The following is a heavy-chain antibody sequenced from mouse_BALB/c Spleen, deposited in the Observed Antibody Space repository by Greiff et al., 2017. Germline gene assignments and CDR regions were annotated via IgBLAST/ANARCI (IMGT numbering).Heavy chain of an antibody. Sequence: EVKLVESGGGLVKPGGSLKLSCAASGFAFSSYDMSWVRQTPEKRLEWVAYISSGGGSTYYPDTVKGRFTISRDNAKNTLYLQMSSLKSEDTAMYYCARPYYGNSWFAYWGQGTLVTVSA. V-gene: IGHV5-12-1*01. J-gene: IGHJ3*01. D-gene: IGHD2-10*01. CDR2: ISSGGGST. CDR3: ARPYYGNSWFAY. CDR1: GFAFSSYD.